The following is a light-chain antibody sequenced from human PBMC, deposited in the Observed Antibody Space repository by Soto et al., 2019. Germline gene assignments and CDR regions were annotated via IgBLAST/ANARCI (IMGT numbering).Light chain of an antibody. CDR3: QQYGSSPIT. J-gene: IGKJ5*01. CDR2: GTS. Sequence: EIVLTQSPGTLSLSPGERATLSCRASQSVSSSYLAWYQQKPGQAPRLLSYGTSSRATGIPDRVSGSGSGTEFTLTISRLEPEDFAVYYCQQYGSSPITFGQGTRLEIK. CDR1: QSVSSSY. V-gene: IGKV3-20*01.